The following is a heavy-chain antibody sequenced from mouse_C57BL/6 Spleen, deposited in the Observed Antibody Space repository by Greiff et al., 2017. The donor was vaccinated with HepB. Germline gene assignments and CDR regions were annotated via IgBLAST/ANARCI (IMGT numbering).Heavy chain of an antibody. CDR1: GYTFTSYW. D-gene: IGHD1-1*01. J-gene: IGHJ2*01. CDR3: ASPGSPSFAY. V-gene: IGHV1-52*01. Sequence: VQLQQPGAELVRPGSSVKLSCKASGYTFTSYWMHWVKQRPIQGLEWIGNIDPSDSETHYNQKFKDKATLTVDKSSSTACMQLSSLASEDSAVSYCASPGSPSFAYWGQGTTLTVSS. CDR2: IDPSDSET.